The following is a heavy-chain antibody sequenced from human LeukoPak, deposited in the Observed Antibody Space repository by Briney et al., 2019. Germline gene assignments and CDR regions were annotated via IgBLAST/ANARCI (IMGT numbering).Heavy chain of an antibody. J-gene: IGHJ4*02. CDR2: VSGNNGHT. Sequence: ASVKVSCKASGYTFTNYGITWVRQAPGQGLEWMGWVSGNNGHTKYAQTLQGRVTMTTDTSTNTAYMELRSLRSDDTAVYYCARGRLLSLDYWGQGTLVTVSS. CDR3: ARGRLLSLDY. CDR1: GYTFTNYG. V-gene: IGHV1-18*04.